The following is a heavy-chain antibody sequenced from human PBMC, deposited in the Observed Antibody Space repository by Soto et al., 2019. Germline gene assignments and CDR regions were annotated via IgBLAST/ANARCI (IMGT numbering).Heavy chain of an antibody. V-gene: IGHV5-51*01. CDR2: MYPGDSDT. CDR3: ARGVVVAGTTNGFDI. Sequence: LGESLKISCKGSGYRFINYWIGWVRQKPGKGLEWMGIMYPGDSDTIYSPPFQGQVTISVDKSTNTAYLQWSSLRVSDTAMYYCARGVVVAGTTNGFDIWGQGTMVTVSS. CDR1: GYRFINYW. J-gene: IGHJ3*02. D-gene: IGHD6-19*01.